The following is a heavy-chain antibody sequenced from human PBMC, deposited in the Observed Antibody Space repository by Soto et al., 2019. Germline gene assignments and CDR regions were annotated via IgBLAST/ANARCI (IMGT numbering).Heavy chain of an antibody. V-gene: IGHV1-2*04. J-gene: IGHJ5*02. CDR1: GYTFTGYY. Sequence: SSVKVSCKASGYTFTGYYMHWVRQAPGQGLEWMGLINPDSGVTNYAHNFQGWVTMTRDTSITTAYMELSRLRSDDTATYYCGNWGYSTGWSDHWGQGSPVTVSS. CDR3: GNWGYSTGWSDH. CDR2: INPDSGVT. D-gene: IGHD6-19*01.